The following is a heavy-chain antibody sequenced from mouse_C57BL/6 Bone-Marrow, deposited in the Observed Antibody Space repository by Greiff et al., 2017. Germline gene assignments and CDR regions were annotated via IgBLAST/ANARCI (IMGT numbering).Heavy chain of an antibody. Sequence: QVQLKQPGAELVKPGASVKLSCKASGYTFTSYWMHWVKQRPGQGLEWIGMIHPNSGSTNYNEKFKSKATLTVDKSSSTAYMQLSSLTSEDSAVYYCARRNYYGSRRYFDVWGTGTTVTVSS. D-gene: IGHD1-1*01. J-gene: IGHJ1*03. CDR3: ARRNYYGSRRYFDV. V-gene: IGHV1-64*01. CDR1: GYTFTSYW. CDR2: IHPNSGST.